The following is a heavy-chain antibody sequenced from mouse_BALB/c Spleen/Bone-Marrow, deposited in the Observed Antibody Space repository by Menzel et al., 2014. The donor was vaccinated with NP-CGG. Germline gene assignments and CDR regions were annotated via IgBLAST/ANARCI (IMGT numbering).Heavy chain of an antibody. J-gene: IGHJ1*01. CDR3: ARSLYGFDWYFDV. CDR1: GYTFTRYY. V-gene: IGHV1-53*01. CDR2: INPTNGGT. Sequence: VQLQESGAELVKPGASVKLSCKAFGYTFTRYYMYWVKQRPGQGLEWIGEINPTNGGTNFNEKFKGKATLTSDKFSSTAYMELGSLTSEDSAVYYCARSLYGFDWYFDVWGAGTTVTVSS. D-gene: IGHD2-2*01.